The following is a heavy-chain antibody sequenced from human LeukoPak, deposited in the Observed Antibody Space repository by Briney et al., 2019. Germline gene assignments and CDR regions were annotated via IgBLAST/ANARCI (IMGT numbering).Heavy chain of an antibody. V-gene: IGHV3-23*01. J-gene: IGHJ4*02. CDR2: ISGSGGNT. CDR3: ARGTNYYDSGAYCYGYYFDH. D-gene: IGHD3-22*01. CDR1: GFTFSNYA. Sequence: PGGSLRLSCSASGFTFSNYAMSWVRQAPGKGLEWVSGISGSGGNTYYADSVKGRFTISRDDSKNTMYLQVNSLRAEDTAVYYCARGTNYYDSGAYCYGYYFDHWGQGTQVSVSS.